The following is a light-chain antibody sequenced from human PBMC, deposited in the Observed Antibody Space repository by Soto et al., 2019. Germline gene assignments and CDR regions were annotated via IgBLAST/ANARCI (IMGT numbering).Light chain of an antibody. V-gene: IGKV3-20*01. CDR3: QQYVSSPWA. J-gene: IGKJ1*01. CDR1: QSVTNAF. CDR2: GAS. Sequence: EIVLAQSPGTLSLSPGERATLSCRASQSVTNAFLAWYQQKPGQAPRLLIYGASRRATGIPDRFTGSESGTDFTLTISRLEPEDFAVYYCQQYVSSPWAFGQGTRVAI.